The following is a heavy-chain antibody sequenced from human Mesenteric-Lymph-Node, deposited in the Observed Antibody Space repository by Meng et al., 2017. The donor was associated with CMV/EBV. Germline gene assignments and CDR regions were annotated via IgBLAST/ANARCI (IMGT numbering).Heavy chain of an antibody. CDR2: INIDGSNR. V-gene: IGHV3-74*01. D-gene: IGHD2-15*01. J-gene: IGHJ4*02. CDR1: GFNFNNYW. CDR3: ARRYCSGCCCYFDF. Sequence: GESLKILCAASGFNFNNYWMHWVRQAPGEGLVWVSRINIDGSNRNYADSVKGRFTISRDNAKNTLYLQMSSLRAEDTAVYYCARRYCSGCCCYFDFWVQRTLVTVSS.